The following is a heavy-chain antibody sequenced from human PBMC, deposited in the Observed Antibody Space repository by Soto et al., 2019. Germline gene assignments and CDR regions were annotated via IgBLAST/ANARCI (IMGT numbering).Heavy chain of an antibody. CDR1: GGSISSGGYY. Sequence: PSETLSLTCTVSGGSISSGGYYWSWIRQHPGKGLEWIGYIYYSGSTYYNPSLKSRVTISVDTSKNQFSLKLSSVTAEDTAVYYCARESSGYSSYFDYWGQGTLVTVSS. V-gene: IGHV4-31*03. CDR3: ARESSGYSSYFDY. D-gene: IGHD5-12*01. J-gene: IGHJ4*02. CDR2: IYYSGST.